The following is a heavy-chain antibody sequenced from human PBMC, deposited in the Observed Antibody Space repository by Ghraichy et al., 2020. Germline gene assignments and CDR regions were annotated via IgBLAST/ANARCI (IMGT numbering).Heavy chain of an antibody. CDR3: AKTNYDSVWGSYPLGY. V-gene: IGHV3-7*01. D-gene: IGHD3-16*01. CDR1: GLTFSSYW. J-gene: IGHJ4*02. CDR2: IKQDGSEK. Sequence: GESLNISCAASGLTFSSYWMSWVRQAPGKGLEWVANIKQDGSEKYYVDSVKGRFTISRDNAKNSLYLQMNSLRPEDTAVYYCAKTNYDSVWGSYPLGYWGQGTLVTVSS.